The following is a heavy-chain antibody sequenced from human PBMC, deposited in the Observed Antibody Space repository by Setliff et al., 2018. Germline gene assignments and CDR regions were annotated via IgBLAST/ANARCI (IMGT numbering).Heavy chain of an antibody. Sequence: PSETLSLTCTVSGDSMSNNHWTWIRQPPGKGLEWIGYIYTSGSSGSTNYNSSLKSRVTISVDMSKNQFSLQLTSLTAADTAVYYCARIAYGSGSYYFDYWGQGTLVTVSS. J-gene: IGHJ4*02. CDR2: IYTSGSSGST. V-gene: IGHV4-4*08. D-gene: IGHD3-10*01. CDR3: ARIAYGSGSYYFDY. CDR1: GDSMSNNH.